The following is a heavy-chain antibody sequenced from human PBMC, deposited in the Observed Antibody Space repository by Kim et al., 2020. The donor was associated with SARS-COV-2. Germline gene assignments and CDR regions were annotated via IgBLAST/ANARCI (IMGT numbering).Heavy chain of an antibody. Sequence: SETLSLTCTVSGGSISSGGYYWSWIRQHPGKGLEWIGYIYYSGSTYYNPSLKSRVTISVDTSKNQFSLKLSSVTAADTAVYYCARDTAMVSPGWRDYFDYWGQGTLVTVSS. V-gene: IGHV4-31*03. D-gene: IGHD5-18*01. CDR2: IYYSGST. CDR1: GGSISSGGYY. J-gene: IGHJ4*02. CDR3: ARDTAMVSPGWRDYFDY.